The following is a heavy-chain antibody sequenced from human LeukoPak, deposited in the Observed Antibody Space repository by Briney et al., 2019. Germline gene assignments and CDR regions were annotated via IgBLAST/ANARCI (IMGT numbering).Heavy chain of an antibody. CDR1: GGSISSHY. CDR3: ARVQYCTNGVCGPETNKYNWFDP. Sequence: ASETLSLTCTVSGGSISSHYWSWIRQPPGKGLEWIGYIYYSGSTNYNPSLKSRVTISVDTSKNQFSLKLSSVTAADTAVYYCARVQYCTNGVCGPETNKYNWFDPWGQGTLVTVSS. J-gene: IGHJ5*02. CDR2: IYYSGST. D-gene: IGHD2-8*01. V-gene: IGHV4-59*11.